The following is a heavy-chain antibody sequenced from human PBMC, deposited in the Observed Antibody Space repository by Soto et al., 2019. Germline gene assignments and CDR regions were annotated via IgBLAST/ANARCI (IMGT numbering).Heavy chain of an antibody. CDR1: GDTFSFYS. CDR3: ATSYGSGYRAFDY. CDR2: VNPILSMS. V-gene: IGHV1-69*04. J-gene: IGHJ4*02. D-gene: IGHD3-10*01. Sequence: QVQLVQSGAEVKRPGSSVKVSCKASGDTFSFYSINWVRQAPGLGLEWMGRVNPILSMSNYAQRLQGRVTMTADKSTSTAYMELSRLRSEDTAMYYCATSYGSGYRAFDYWGQGALVTVSS.